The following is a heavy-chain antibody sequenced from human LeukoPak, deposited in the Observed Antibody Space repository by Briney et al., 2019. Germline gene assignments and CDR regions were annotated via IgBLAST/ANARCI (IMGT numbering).Heavy chain of an antibody. Sequence: GGSLRLSCAASGFTFDDYAMHWVRQAPGKGLEWVSLISWDGGSTYYADSVKGQFTISRDNSKNSLYLQMNSLRAEDTALYYCAKDRIQLGYYYMDVWGKGTTVTVSS. V-gene: IGHV3-43D*03. CDR3: AKDRIQLGYYYMDV. CDR2: ISWDGGST. D-gene: IGHD5-18*01. J-gene: IGHJ6*03. CDR1: GFTFDDYA.